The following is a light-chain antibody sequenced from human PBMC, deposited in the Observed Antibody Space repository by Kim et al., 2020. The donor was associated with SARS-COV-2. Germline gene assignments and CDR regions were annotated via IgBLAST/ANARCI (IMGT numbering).Light chain of an antibody. J-gene: IGLJ1*01. CDR3: ISYASTRSYV. CDR2: DVN. CDR1: SSDVGAYNY. Sequence: GQSITFSCTGTSSDVGAYNYVSWYQQHPGKAPKLMIFDVNKRPSGLSDRFSGSKSGNTASLTISGLQAEDEADYYCISYASTRSYVFGTGTTVTVL. V-gene: IGLV2-14*04.